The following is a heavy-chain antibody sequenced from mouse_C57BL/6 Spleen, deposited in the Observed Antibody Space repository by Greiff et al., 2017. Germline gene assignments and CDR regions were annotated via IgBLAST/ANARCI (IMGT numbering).Heavy chain of an antibody. CDR3: AKKDYGSRGDYAMDY. J-gene: IGHJ4*01. D-gene: IGHD1-1*01. CDR1: GFSLTSYG. V-gene: IGHV2-5*01. CDR2: IWRGGST. Sequence: QVQLKESGPGLVQPSQSLSITCTVSGFSLTSYGVHWVRQSPGKGLEWLGVIWRGGSTDYNAAFMSRLSITQDNSKSQVFFKMNSLQADDTAIYYCAKKDYGSRGDYAMDYWGQGTSVTVSS.